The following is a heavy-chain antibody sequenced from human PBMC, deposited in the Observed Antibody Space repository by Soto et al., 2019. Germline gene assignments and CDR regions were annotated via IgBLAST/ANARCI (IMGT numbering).Heavy chain of an antibody. CDR1: GGSISSGGYS. Sequence: NPSETLSLTCAVSGGSISSGGYSWSWIRQPPXKGLEWIGYIYHSGSTYYNPSLKSRVTISVDRSKNQFSLKLSSVTAADTAVYYCARGGDYYDSSGYYYGLNWFDPWGQGTLVTVAS. CDR3: ARGGDYYDSSGYYYGLNWFDP. J-gene: IGHJ5*02. V-gene: IGHV4-30-2*01. CDR2: IYHSGST. D-gene: IGHD3-22*01.